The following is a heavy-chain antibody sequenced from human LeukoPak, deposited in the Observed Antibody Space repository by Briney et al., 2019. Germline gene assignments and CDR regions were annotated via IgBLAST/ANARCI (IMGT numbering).Heavy chain of an antibody. V-gene: IGHV1-8*01. Sequence: ASVKVSCKASGYTFTSYDINWVRQATGQGLEWMGWMNPNSGNTGYAQKFQGRVTMTRNTSISTAYMELSSLRSEDTAVYYCASVVVVPALADDAFDIWGQGTIVTVSS. CDR1: GYTFTSYD. J-gene: IGHJ3*02. D-gene: IGHD2-2*01. CDR3: ASVVVVPALADDAFDI. CDR2: MNPNSGNT.